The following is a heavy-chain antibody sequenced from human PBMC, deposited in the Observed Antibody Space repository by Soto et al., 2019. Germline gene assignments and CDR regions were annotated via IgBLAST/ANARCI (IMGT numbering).Heavy chain of an antibody. CDR2: IIPIFGTA. CDR1: GGTFSSYA. J-gene: IGHJ4*02. CDR3: ARDGVAGTGPLDH. D-gene: IGHD6-19*01. Sequence: SVKVSCKASGGTFSSYAISWVRQAPGQGLEWMGGIIPIFGTANYAQKFQGRVTITADKSTSTAYMELSSLRSEDTAVYYCARDGVAGTGPLDHWGQGTLVTVSS. V-gene: IGHV1-69*06.